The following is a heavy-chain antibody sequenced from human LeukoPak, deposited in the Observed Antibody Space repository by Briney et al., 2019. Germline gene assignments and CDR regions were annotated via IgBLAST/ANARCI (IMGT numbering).Heavy chain of an antibody. J-gene: IGHJ3*02. CDR3: ARVPRLTYYYDSSGSQDAFDI. Sequence: SETLSLTCAVYGGSFSGYYWSWIRQPPGKGLEWIGEINHSGSTNYNPSLKSRVTISVDTSKNQFSLRLSSVTAADTAVYYCARVPRLTYYYDSSGSQDAFDIWGQGAMVTVSS. CDR2: INHSGST. V-gene: IGHV4-34*01. D-gene: IGHD3-22*01. CDR1: GGSFSGYY.